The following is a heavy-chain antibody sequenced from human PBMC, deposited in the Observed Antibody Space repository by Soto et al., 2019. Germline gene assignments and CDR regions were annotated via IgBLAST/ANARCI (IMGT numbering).Heavy chain of an antibody. Sequence: SETLSLTCTVSGGSISSGGYYWYWIRQHPGKGLEWIGYIYYSGTTYYNPSLKSRVTISVATSKNQFSLKLSSVTAADTAVYYCAASCVACGGFNYYGMDVWGQGTTVTVSS. CDR3: AASCVACGGFNYYGMDV. CDR2: IYYSGTT. J-gene: IGHJ6*02. D-gene: IGHD2-21*01. CDR1: GGSISSGGYY. V-gene: IGHV4-31*03.